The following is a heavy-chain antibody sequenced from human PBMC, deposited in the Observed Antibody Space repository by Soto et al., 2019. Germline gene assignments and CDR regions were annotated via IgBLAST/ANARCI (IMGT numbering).Heavy chain of an antibody. CDR3: ARNLAILIFGVVRHNLFAP. V-gene: IGHV4-38-2*01. J-gene: IGHJ5*02. CDR1: GYSISRGYY. Sequence: PSETLRLTCGGSGYSISRGYYWAWIRQPPGKGLEWIGSIDHSGSTLYNPSLKSRITMSVDTSKNQFSLSLSSVTAADTAVYYCARNLAILIFGVVRHNLFAPCGQRTLVTGSS. D-gene: IGHD3-3*01. CDR2: IDHSGST.